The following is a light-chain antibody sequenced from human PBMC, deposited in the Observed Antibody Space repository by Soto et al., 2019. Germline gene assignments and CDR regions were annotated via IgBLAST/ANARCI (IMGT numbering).Light chain of an antibody. Sequence: QSVLAQPASVSGSPGQSITISCTGTSSDVGSFNYVSWYQQVPGKAPKLLIYEVSNRPSGVSNRFSGSKSGNTASLTISGLQAEDEADYYCKSKTSSVTYVFGTGTKLTVL. V-gene: IGLV2-14*01. CDR3: KSKTSSVTYV. J-gene: IGLJ1*01. CDR2: EVS. CDR1: SSDVGSFNY.